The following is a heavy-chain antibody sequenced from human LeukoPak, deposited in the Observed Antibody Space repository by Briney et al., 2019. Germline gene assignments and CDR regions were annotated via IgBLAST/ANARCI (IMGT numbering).Heavy chain of an antibody. Sequence: SETLSRTFAVYGGTICGYYWRWQRPPPGKGLDLIGEIIHSGSTNYNPSIMSRVTISVATSRNQFSLKLSSVTAADTAVYSCARGRGYCSSTSCYKYYYYMGVWGKGTTVTVAS. D-gene: IGHD2-2*02. CDR2: IIHSGST. CDR1: GGTICGYY. CDR3: ARGRGYCSSTSCYKYYYYMGV. V-gene: IGHV4-34*01. J-gene: IGHJ6*03.